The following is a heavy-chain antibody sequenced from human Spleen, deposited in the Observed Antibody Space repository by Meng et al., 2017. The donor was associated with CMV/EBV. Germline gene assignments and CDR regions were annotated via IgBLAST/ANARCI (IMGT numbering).Heavy chain of an antibody. CDR2: SYYSGST. V-gene: IGHV4-39*01. Sequence: SETLSLTCTVSGGSISSFSYYWGWIRQPPGKGLEWIGSSYYSGSTYYNPSLKSRVTMSVDTSKNQFSLKLSSVTAADTAVYYCARGRIALSVNDGMDVWGQGTTVTVSS. CDR1: GGSISSFSYY. J-gene: IGHJ6*02. CDR3: ARGRIALSVNDGMDV. D-gene: IGHD6-13*01.